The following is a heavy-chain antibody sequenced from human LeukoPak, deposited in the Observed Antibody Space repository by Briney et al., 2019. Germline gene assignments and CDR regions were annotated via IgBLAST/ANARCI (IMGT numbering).Heavy chain of an antibody. CDR2: IYYSGST. CDR1: GGSISSGGYY. J-gene: IGHJ4*02. CDR3: ARHRYYYDSSGYHCYFDY. Sequence: PSQTLSLTCTVSGGSISSGGYYWSWIRQHPGKGLEWIGYIYYSGSTYYNPSLKSRVTISVDTSKNQFSLKLSSVTAADTAVYYCARHRYYYDSSGYHCYFDYWGQGTLVTVSS. V-gene: IGHV4-31*03. D-gene: IGHD3-22*01.